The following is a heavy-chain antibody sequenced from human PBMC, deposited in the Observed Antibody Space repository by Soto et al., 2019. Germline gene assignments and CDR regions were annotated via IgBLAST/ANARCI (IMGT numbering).Heavy chain of an antibody. CDR2: ISAHNGNT. V-gene: IGHV1-18*01. CDR3: ARGRYGDY. Sequence: QVHLVQSGAEVKKPGAPVKVSCKGSGYIFTTYGITWVRQAPGQGLEWMGWISAHNGNTNYAQKLQGRVTVTRYTSTSTAYMELMHLRYDDTAVYSCARGRYGDYWGQGALVNVPS. D-gene: IGHD1-1*01. CDR1: GYIFTTYG. J-gene: IGHJ4*02.